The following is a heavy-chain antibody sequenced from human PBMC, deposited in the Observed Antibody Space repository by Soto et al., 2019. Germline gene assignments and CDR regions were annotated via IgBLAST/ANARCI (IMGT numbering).Heavy chain of an antibody. V-gene: IGHV4-39*01. D-gene: IGHD3-10*01. Sequence: SETLSLTCSVSGGSFTSDNYYWGWIRQPPGEGLEWLGNMYYTGSIHYNPSLKSRVTISVDTSKNQFSLKLSSVTAADTAVYYCARPYYYGSGSYFGNYYYYYGMDVWGQGTTVTVSS. J-gene: IGHJ6*02. CDR2: MYYTGSI. CDR1: GGSFTSDNYY. CDR3: ARPYYYGSGSYFGNYYYYYGMDV.